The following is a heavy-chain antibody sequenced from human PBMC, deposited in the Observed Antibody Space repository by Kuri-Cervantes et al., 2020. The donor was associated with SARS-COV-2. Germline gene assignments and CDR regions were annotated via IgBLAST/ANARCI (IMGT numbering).Heavy chain of an antibody. V-gene: IGHV1-2*02. J-gene: IGHJ4*02. CDR1: GYTFTAYY. CDR2: INPNSGGA. Sequence: ASAKVSCKASGYTFTAYYMHWVRQAPGQGLEWMGWINPNSGGANYAQKFQGRVTMTRDTSISTVYMDLSRLRSDDTALYYCATSLKSLAYCSGGSCYHIDYWGQGTLVTVSS. D-gene: IGHD2-15*01. CDR3: ATSLKSLAYCSGGSCYHIDY.